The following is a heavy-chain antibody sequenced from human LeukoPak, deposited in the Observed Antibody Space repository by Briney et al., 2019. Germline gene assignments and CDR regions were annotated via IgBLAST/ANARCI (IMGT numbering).Heavy chain of an antibody. D-gene: IGHD5-12*01. CDR2: INPSGDST. CDR1: GYTFTSYY. J-gene: IGHJ4*02. CDR3: ERRNSGYGYYFDY. V-gene: IGHV1-46*01. Sequence: ASVNVSCKASGYTFTSYYIHWLRQAPGQGLESMGIINPSGDSTSYAQKLQGRGTMTSYTSTSTVYMELSSLRSEDTAVYYCERRNSGYGYYFDYWAQGTLVTVSS.